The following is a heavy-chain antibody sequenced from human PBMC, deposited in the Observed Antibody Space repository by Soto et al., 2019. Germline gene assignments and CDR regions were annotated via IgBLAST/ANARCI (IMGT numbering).Heavy chain of an antibody. J-gene: IGHJ4*02. V-gene: IGHV1-69*08. D-gene: IGHD2-2*02. CDR1: GGTFSSYT. CDR3: AREPRRTDIVVVPAAIKR. Sequence: QVQLVQSGAEVKKPGSSVKVSCKASGGTFSSYTISWVRQAPGQGLEWMGRIIPILGIANYAQKFQGRVTITADKSTSTAYMELSSLRSEDTAVYYCAREPRRTDIVVVPAAIKRWGQGTLVTVSS. CDR2: IIPILGIA.